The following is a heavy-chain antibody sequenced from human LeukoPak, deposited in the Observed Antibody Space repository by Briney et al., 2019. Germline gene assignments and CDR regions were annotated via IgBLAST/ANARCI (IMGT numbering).Heavy chain of an antibody. Sequence: PSETLSLTCTVSGYSISSGYYWGWIRQPPGKGLEWIGSIYHSGSTYYNPPLKGRVTISADTSKNQFSLKLSSVTAADTAVYYCARMPSLIYDFWSGPNYYYYMDVWGKGTTVTVSS. CDR3: ARMPSLIYDFWSGPNYYYYMDV. D-gene: IGHD3-3*01. CDR2: IYHSGST. J-gene: IGHJ6*03. CDR1: GYSISSGYY. V-gene: IGHV4-38-2*02.